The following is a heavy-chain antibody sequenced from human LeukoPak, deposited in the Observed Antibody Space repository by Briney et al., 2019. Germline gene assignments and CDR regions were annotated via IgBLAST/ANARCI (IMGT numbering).Heavy chain of an antibody. CDR3: ASPPSPATYGPVDY. CDR1: GFTFSSYA. Sequence: RSLRLSCAASGFTFSSYAMHWVRQAPGKGLEWVAVISYDGSNKYYADSVKGRFTISRDNSKNTLYLQMNSLRAEDTAVYYCASPPSPATYGPVDYWGQGTLVTVSS. J-gene: IGHJ4*02. D-gene: IGHD3-16*01. CDR2: ISYDGSNK. V-gene: IGHV3-30-3*01.